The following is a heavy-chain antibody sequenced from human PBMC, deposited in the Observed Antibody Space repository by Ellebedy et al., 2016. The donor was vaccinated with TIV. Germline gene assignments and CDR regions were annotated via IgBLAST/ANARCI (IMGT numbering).Heavy chain of an antibody. J-gene: IGHJ6*02. CDR2: ISGSGVST. D-gene: IGHD6-6*01. CDR3: ASGLSYSSSSGVRRGYYYYGMDV. CDR1: GFTFSSYA. V-gene: IGHV3-23*01. Sequence: GGSLRLSCAASGFTFSSYAMSWVRQAPGKGLEWVSAISGSGVSTYDADSVKGRFTISRDNSKNTLYLQMNSLRAEDTAVYYCASGLSYSSSSGVRRGYYYYGMDVWGQGTTVTVSS.